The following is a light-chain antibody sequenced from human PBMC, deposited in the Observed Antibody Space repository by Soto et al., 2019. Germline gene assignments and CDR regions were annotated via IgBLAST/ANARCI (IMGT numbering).Light chain of an antibody. J-gene: IGKJ5*01. Sequence: DIQLTQSPSFLSASVGDRVTITCRASQGLSSDLAWYQQKPGKAPKLLIYAASTLQSGVPARFSGSGSGTEFTLTISSLQPEDFANDYCQQLNSYPITFGQGTRLEMK. CDR3: QQLNSYPIT. CDR1: QGLSSD. V-gene: IGKV1-9*01. CDR2: AAS.